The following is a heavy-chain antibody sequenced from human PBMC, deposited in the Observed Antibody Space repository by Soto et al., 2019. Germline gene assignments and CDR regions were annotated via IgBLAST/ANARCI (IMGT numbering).Heavy chain of an antibody. J-gene: IGHJ4*02. Sequence: PSETLSLTCRVSGGSISSYHWSWIRQPPGKGLEWIGNIYNSGSTNYNPSLKSRVTISVDTSKNQFSLKLSSVTAADTAVYYCARERGGHCSSTSCYYYFDYWGQGTLVTVSS. CDR3: ARERGGHCSSTSCYYYFDY. V-gene: IGHV4-59*01. CDR2: IYNSGST. D-gene: IGHD2-2*01. CDR1: GGSISSYH.